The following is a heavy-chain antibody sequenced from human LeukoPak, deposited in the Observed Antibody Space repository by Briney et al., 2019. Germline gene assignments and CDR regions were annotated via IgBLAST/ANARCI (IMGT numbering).Heavy chain of an antibody. CDR2: IYYTGST. CDR1: GDSVSSPSFF. Sequence: PSETLSLTCTVSGDSVSSPSFFWSWIRQPPGKGLEWIGHIYYTGSTKYNPSLKSRITMSIDKSKNQFSLILSSVTAVDTAVYYCASRYGDYVRGWFDPWGQGTLVTVSS. CDR3: ASRYGDYVRGWFDP. J-gene: IGHJ5*02. V-gene: IGHV4-61*01. D-gene: IGHD4-17*01.